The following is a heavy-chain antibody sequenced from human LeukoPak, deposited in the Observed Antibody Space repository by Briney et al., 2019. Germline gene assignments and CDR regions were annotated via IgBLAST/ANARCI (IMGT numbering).Heavy chain of an antibody. CDR1: GFIFSNYA. Sequence: GGSLRLSCAASGFIFSNYAMIWVRQAPGKGLEWLSGITGRGGGTYYADSVKGRFTISRDNSKNTLYLQMNSLRAEDTAVYYCAGRNSSEDYWGQGTLVTVSA. D-gene: IGHD2/OR15-2a*01. CDR3: AGRNSSEDY. V-gene: IGHV3-23*01. J-gene: IGHJ4*02. CDR2: ITGRGGGT.